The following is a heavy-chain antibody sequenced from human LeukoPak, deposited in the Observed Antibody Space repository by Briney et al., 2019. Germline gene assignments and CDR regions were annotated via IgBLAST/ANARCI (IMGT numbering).Heavy chain of an antibody. CDR3: AREIGGHVFDI. J-gene: IGHJ3*02. CDR1: GYTFTDYY. D-gene: IGHD4-23*01. V-gene: IGHV1-46*01. Sequence: ASVRVSCKVSGYTFTDYYMNWGRQAPGQGLEWMGTINPSGGSTTYAQKFQGRVTMTRDTSTSTVYMELIKLTSEDTAVYYCAREIGGHVFDIWGQGTMVTVSS. CDR2: INPSGGST.